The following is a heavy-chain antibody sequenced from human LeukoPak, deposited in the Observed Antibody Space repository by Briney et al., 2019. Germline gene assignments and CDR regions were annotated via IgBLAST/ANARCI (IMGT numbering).Heavy chain of an antibody. CDR1: GGSFSGYY. V-gene: IGHV4-34*01. CDR2: INHSGST. D-gene: IGHD3/OR15-3a*01. J-gene: IGHJ4*02. CDR3: ARQTGSGLFTLP. Sequence: SETLSLTCAVYGGSFSGYYWSWIRQPPGKGLEWIGEINHSGSTNYNASLKSRVTISIDTSKNQISLRLTSVTAADTAMYYCARQTGSGLFTLPGGQGTLVTVSS.